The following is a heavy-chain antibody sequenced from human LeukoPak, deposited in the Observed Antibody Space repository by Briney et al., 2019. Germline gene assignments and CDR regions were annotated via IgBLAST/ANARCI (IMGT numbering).Heavy chain of an antibody. D-gene: IGHD3-10*01. V-gene: IGHV4-59*01. J-gene: IGHJ4*02. CDR2: IYYSGST. CDR3: ARESMGLLVDY. Sequence: SETLSLTCTVSDGSISSYYWSWIRQPPGKGLEWIGYIYYSGSTNYNPSLKSRVTISVDTSKNQFSLKLSSVTAADTAVYYCARESMGLLVDYWGQGTLVTVSS. CDR1: DGSISSYY.